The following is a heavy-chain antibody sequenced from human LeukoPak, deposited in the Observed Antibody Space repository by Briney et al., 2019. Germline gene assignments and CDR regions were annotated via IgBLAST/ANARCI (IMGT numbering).Heavy chain of an antibody. CDR2: ISGSGGST. CDR3: AKRGYCSGGSCYSGRFAFDI. Sequence: PGGSLRLSCAASGFTFSSYAMSWVRQAPGKGLEWVSAISGSGGSTYYADSVKGRFTISRDNSKNTLYLQMNSLRAEDTAVYYCAKRGYCSGGSCYSGRFAFDIWGQGTMVTVSS. J-gene: IGHJ3*02. V-gene: IGHV3-23*01. D-gene: IGHD2-15*01. CDR1: GFTFSSYA.